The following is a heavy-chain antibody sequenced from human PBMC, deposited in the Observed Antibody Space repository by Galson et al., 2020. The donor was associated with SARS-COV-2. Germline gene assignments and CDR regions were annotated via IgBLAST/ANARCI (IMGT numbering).Heavy chain of an antibody. CDR2: TSTYTGDT. CDR3: AGAAVSDRSGWRWGEY. Sequence: ASVKVSCKASGYTFAAYGISWVRQPPAQEAEWLGTSTYTGDTTKDHTYPGRVTITTDTSTTTADMELRNLRSDATATYYCAGAAVSDRSGWRWGEYWCQGTLVSV. CDR1: GYTFAAYG. J-gene: IGHJ4*02. D-gene: IGHD3-16*01. V-gene: IGHV1-18*01.